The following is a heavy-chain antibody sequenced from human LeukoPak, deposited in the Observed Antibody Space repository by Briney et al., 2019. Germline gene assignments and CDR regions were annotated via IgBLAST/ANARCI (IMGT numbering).Heavy chain of an antibody. J-gene: IGHJ4*02. CDR2: INHSGST. CDR3: ARGFPITMVRGVIAHYFDY. Sequence: SETLSLTCTVYGGSFSGYYWSWIRQPPGKGLEWIGEINHSGSTNYNPSLKSRVTISVDTSKNQFSLKLSSVTAADTAVYYCARGFPITMVRGVIAHYFDYWGQGTLVTVSS. D-gene: IGHD3-10*01. CDR1: GGSFSGYY. V-gene: IGHV4-34*01.